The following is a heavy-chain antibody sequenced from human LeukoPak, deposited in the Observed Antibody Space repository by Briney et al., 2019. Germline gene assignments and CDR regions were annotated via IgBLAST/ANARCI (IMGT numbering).Heavy chain of an antibody. CDR1: GFTFSSYA. D-gene: IGHD2-15*01. Sequence: PGGSLRLSCAASGFTFSSYAMSWVRQAPGKGLEWVSAIGGSGGSTYYADSVKGRFTISRDNSKNTLYLQMNSLRAEDTAVYYCAKGGYCSGGSCLVYYYYYYMDVWGKGTTVTVSS. CDR3: AKGGYCSGGSCLVYYYYYYMDV. V-gene: IGHV3-23*01. J-gene: IGHJ6*03. CDR2: IGGSGGST.